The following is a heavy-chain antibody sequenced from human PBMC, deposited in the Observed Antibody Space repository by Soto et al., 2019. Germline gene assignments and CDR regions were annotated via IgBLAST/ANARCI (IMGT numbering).Heavy chain of an antibody. J-gene: IGHJ6*01. CDR1: GGTFSSYT. Sequence: QVQLVQSGAEVKKPGSSVKVSCKASGGTFSSYTISWVRQAPGQGLEWMGRIIPILGTANYAQNFQGRVTITADKSRGSVYMALSNVRPEETAVYYGARERNIVVVPDAMGDDYYYDGMDVWGQGTTVSVSS. D-gene: IGHD2-2*01. CDR2: IIPILGTA. V-gene: IGHV1-69*08. CDR3: ARERNIVVVPDAMGDDYYYDGMDV.